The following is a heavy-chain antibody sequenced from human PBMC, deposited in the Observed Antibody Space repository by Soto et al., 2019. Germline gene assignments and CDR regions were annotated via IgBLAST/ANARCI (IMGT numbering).Heavy chain of an antibody. CDR3: AKDRENPGIAAAGLNWFDP. V-gene: IGHV3-23*01. CDR1: GFTFSSYA. CDR2: ISGSGGST. Sequence: TGGSLRLSCAASGFTFSSYATSWVRQAPGKGLEWVSAISGSGGSTYYADSVKGRFTISRDNSKNTLYLQMNSLRAEDTAVYYCAKDRENPGIAAAGLNWFDPWGQGTLVTVSS. D-gene: IGHD6-13*01. J-gene: IGHJ5*02.